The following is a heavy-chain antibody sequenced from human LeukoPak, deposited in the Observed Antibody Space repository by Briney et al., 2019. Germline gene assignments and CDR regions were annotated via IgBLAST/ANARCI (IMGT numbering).Heavy chain of an antibody. Sequence: PSETLSLTCTVSGGSISSYYWSWIRQPPGKGLEWIGYTYYSGSTNYNPSLKSRVTISVDTSKNQFSLKLSSVTAADTAVYYCARDRYDYVWGSYRGFDYWGQGTLVTVSS. CDR3: ARDRYDYVWGSYRGFDY. V-gene: IGHV4-59*01. J-gene: IGHJ4*02. D-gene: IGHD3-16*02. CDR1: GGSISSYY. CDR2: TYYSGST.